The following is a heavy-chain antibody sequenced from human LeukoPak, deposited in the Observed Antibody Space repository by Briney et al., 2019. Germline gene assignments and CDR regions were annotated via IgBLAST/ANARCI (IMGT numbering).Heavy chain of an antibody. CDR3: AKYLWDRPVYFDY. J-gene: IGHJ4*02. V-gene: IGHV3-23*01. CDR2: ISGSGGST. Sequence: GASLRLSCAASGFTFSSYAMSWVRQAPGKGLEWVSGISGSGGSTYYADSVKGRFTISRDNSKNTLYLQMNSLRAEDTAVYYCAKYLWDRPVYFDYWGQGTLVTVSS. D-gene: IGHD1-26*01. CDR1: GFTFSSYA.